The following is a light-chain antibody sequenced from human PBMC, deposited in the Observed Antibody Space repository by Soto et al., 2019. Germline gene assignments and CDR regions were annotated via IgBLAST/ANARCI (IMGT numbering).Light chain of an antibody. Sequence: EIVFTQSPSTLSSSPGETATLSCGASQYVGTRLAWYQHKPGQAPRLLIYYTSNRATGIPARFSGSGSGTDFTLTINSLAPEDFAIYYCHQRQSWPRTFGQGTKVDIK. CDR2: YTS. J-gene: IGKJ1*01. CDR3: HQRQSWPRT. V-gene: IGKV3-11*01. CDR1: QYVGTR.